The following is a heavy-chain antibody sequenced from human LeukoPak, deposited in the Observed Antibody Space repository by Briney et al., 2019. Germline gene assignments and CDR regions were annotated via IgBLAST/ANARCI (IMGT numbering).Heavy chain of an antibody. D-gene: IGHD2-21*02. Sequence: SETLSLTCTVSGVSISSYYWSWIRQPPGKGLEWIGCISYSGSSTYNPSLKSRVTISVDTSKNQFSLKVTSVTAADTAVYYCARGVTTGLDWFDPWGQGTLVTDSS. V-gene: IGHV4-59*01. CDR2: ISYSGSS. CDR1: GVSISSYY. J-gene: IGHJ5*02. CDR3: ARGVTTGLDWFDP.